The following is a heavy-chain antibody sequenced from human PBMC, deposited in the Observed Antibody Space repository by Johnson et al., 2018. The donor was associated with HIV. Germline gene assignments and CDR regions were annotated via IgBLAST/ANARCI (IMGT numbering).Heavy chain of an antibody. V-gene: IGHV3-74*01. J-gene: IGHJ3*02. CDR2: INGDGSGI. CDR3: ARGSRLTGTTVAFDI. Sequence: EVQLVESGGGLVQPGGSLRLSCAASGFTFSSYWMHWVRQGPGKGLVWVSRINGDGSGITYADSVKGRFTISRDNAKNTLYLQMNSLRAEDTAVYYCARGSRLTGTTVAFDIWGQGTMVTVSS. CDR1: GFTFSSYW. D-gene: IGHD1-7*01.